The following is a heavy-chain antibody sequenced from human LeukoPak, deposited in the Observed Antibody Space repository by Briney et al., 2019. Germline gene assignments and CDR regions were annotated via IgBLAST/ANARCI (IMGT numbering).Heavy chain of an antibody. J-gene: IGHJ4*02. V-gene: IGHV3-23*01. CDR2: INRGGGGT. Sequence: AGGSLRLSCAASGFTFTTFTMNWVRQAPGEGLEWVSAINRGGGGTYYADFVKGRFTISRDNSENTLYLQMNSLRAEDTATYYCAKGTERYREVSSFDSWGQGTQVTVSS. CDR1: GFTFTTFT. CDR3: AKGTERYREVSSFDS. D-gene: IGHD3-10*01.